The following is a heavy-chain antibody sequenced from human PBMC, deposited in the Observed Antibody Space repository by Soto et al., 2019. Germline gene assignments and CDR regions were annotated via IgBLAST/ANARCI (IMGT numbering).Heavy chain of an antibody. J-gene: IGHJ5*02. Sequence: SETLSLTCTVSGGSISSGDYYWSWIRQPPGKGLEWIGYIYYSGSTYYNPSLKSRVTISVDTSKNQSSLNLSSVTAADTAMYYCAGGTNYYDRSGLNWFDPWGQGTQVTVSS. V-gene: IGHV4-30-4*01. CDR1: GGSISSGDYY. CDR2: IYYSGST. D-gene: IGHD3-22*01. CDR3: AGGTNYYDRSGLNWFDP.